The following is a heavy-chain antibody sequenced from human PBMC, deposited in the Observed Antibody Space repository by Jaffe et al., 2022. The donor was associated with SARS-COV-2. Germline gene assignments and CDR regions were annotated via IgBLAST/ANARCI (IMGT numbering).Heavy chain of an antibody. CDR2: ISYDGSNK. Sequence: QVQLVESGGGVVQPGRSLRLSCAASGFTFSSYGMHWVRQAPGKGLEWVAVISYDGSNKYYADSVKGRFTISRDNSKNTLYLQMNSLRAEDTAVYYCAKDTDYSNYYYGMDVWGQGTTVTVSS. CDR3: AKDTDYSNYYYGMDV. D-gene: IGHD4-4*01. V-gene: IGHV3-30*18. J-gene: IGHJ6*02. CDR1: GFTFSSYG.